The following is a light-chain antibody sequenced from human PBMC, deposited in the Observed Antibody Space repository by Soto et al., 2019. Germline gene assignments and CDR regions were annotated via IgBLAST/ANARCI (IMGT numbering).Light chain of an antibody. V-gene: IGKV3-15*01. CDR2: GAS. Sequence: EIVMTQSPATLSVSPGERATLSCRASQSVRNNLAWYQQKPGQAPRLLIYGASTRATGIPARFSGSGSGTEFTLTISSLQSEDFALYYCQHYNNWPPWTFGQGTKVDIK. CDR1: QSVRNN. J-gene: IGKJ1*01. CDR3: QHYNNWPPWT.